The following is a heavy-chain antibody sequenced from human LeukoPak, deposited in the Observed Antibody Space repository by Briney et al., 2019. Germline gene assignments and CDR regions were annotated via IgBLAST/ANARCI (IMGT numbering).Heavy chain of an antibody. D-gene: IGHD5-24*01. V-gene: IGHV3-23*01. J-gene: IGHJ3*02. CDR1: GFTFSSYG. Sequence: PGGTLRLSCAASGFTFSSYGMSWVRQAPGKGLEWVSAISGSGGSTYYADSVKGRFTISRDNSKNTLYLQMNSLRAEDTAVYYCAERPRGFFDIWGQGTMVTVSS. CDR3: AERPRGFFDI. CDR2: ISGSGGST.